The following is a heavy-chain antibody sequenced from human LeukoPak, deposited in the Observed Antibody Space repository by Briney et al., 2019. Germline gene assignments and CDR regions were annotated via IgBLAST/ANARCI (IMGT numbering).Heavy chain of an antibody. V-gene: IGHV1-2*02. J-gene: IGHJ4*02. CDR3: ARDMTYSSGWYYFDS. CDR1: GYTFTGYY. D-gene: IGHD6-19*01. CDR2: INPNSGGT. Sequence: ASVKVSCKASGYTFTGYYMHWVRQAPGQGLEWMGWINPNSGGTNYAQKFQGRVTMTRDMSTSTVYMELSSLRPEDTAVYYCARDMTYSSGWYYFDSWGQGTLVTVSS.